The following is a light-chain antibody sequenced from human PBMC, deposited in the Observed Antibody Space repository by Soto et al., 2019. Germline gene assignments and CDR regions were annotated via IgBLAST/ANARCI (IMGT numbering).Light chain of an antibody. Sequence: QSALTQPASVSGSPGQSITISCTGTSSDVGGYNYVSWYQQHPGKAPKLMIYDVSNRPSGVSNRFSDSKSGNTDSLTISGLQAEDEADYYCSSYTSSSTYVVFGGGTKVTVL. CDR2: DVS. CDR3: SSYTSSSTYVV. J-gene: IGLJ2*01. CDR1: SSDVGGYNY. V-gene: IGLV2-14*01.